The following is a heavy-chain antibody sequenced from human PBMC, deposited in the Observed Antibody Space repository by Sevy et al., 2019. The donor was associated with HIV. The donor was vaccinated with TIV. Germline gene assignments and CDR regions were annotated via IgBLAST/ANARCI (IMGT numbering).Heavy chain of an antibody. Sequence: GGSRLSCASSGFPFSHYGFHWVRHAPGKGLDWVAFIRYDGSKKDYAESVRGRFTVSRDNSKNTLYLQMNSLRPEDTATYYCAKDFYDFSGRVAVVDPWGQGTLVTVSS. CDR3: AKDFYDFSGRVAVVDP. CDR1: GFPFSHYG. CDR2: IRYDGSKK. V-gene: IGHV3-30*02. J-gene: IGHJ5*02. D-gene: IGHD3-3*01.